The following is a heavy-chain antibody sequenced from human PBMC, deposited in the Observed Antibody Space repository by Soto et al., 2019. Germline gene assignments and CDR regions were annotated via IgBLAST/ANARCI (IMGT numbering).Heavy chain of an antibody. Sequence: RASVKVSCKASGYTFTNYAMHWVRQAPGQRLEWMGWINAGNGNTKYSQKFQGRVTITRDTSASTAYMELSSLRSEDTAVYYCARVSGYYLPDYWGQGTLVTVS. D-gene: IGHD5-12*01. CDR2: INAGNGNT. J-gene: IGHJ4*02. CDR1: GYTFTNYA. V-gene: IGHV1-3*01. CDR3: ARVSGYYLPDY.